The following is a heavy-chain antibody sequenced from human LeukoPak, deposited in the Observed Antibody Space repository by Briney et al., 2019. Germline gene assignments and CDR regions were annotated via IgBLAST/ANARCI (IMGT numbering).Heavy chain of an antibody. CDR2: IYYSGST. J-gene: IGHJ4*02. V-gene: IGHV4-59*01. D-gene: IGHD3-3*01. Sequence: SETLSLTCTVSGGSISSYYWSWIRQPPGKGLEWIGYIYYSGSTNYNPSLKSRVTISVDTSKNQFSLKLSSVTAADTAVYYCARTGYYSAYFDYWGQGTQVTVSS. CDR3: ARTGYYSAYFDY. CDR1: GGSISSYY.